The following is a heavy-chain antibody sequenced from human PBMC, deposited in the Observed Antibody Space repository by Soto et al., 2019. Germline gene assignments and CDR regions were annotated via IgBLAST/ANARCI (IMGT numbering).Heavy chain of an antibody. CDR2: IYWDDDK. CDR3: AHSPSIVVVPAISPYYFDY. CDR1: GFSLSTSGVG. D-gene: IGHD2-21*02. V-gene: IGHV2-5*02. J-gene: IGHJ4*02. Sequence: QITLKESGPTLVKPTQTLTLTCTFSGFSLSTSGVGVGWIRQPPGKALEWLALIYWDDDKRYSPSPNSRRTITKDTSKNQVVLTMTYMDPVDTATYYCAHSPSIVVVPAISPYYFDYWCQGTLVTVSS.